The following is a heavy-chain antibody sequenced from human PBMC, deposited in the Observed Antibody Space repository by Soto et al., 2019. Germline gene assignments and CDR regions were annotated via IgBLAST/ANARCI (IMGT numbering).Heavy chain of an antibody. Sequence: GESLKISCKGSGYSFTSYWIGWVRQMTGKGLEWMGIIYPGDSDTRYSPSFQGQVTISADKSISTAYLQWSSLKASDTAMYYCARPPRTRSSFDWYFDYWGQGTLVTVSS. J-gene: IGHJ4*02. CDR1: GYSFTSYW. CDR3: ARPPRTRSSFDWYFDY. CDR2: IYPGDSDT. V-gene: IGHV5-51*01. D-gene: IGHD6-6*01.